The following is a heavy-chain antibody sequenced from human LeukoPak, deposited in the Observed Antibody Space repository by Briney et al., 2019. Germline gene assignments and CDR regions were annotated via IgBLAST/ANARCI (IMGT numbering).Heavy chain of an antibody. CDR2: IYYSGST. V-gene: IGHV4-39*01. CDR3: ARHRAGGSYLDPFDI. J-gene: IGHJ3*02. CDR1: GGSISSSSYY. Sequence: SETLSLTCTVSGGSISSSSYYWGWIRQPPGKGLEWIGSIYYSGSTYYNPSLKSRVAISVDTSKNQFYLKLSSVTAADTAVYYCARHRAGGSYLDPFDIWGQGTMVTVSS. D-gene: IGHD1-26*01.